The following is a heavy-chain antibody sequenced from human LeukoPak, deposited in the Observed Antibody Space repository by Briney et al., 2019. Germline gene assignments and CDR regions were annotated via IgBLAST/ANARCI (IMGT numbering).Heavy chain of an antibody. D-gene: IGHD3-22*01. J-gene: IGHJ4*02. V-gene: IGHV1-8*01. CDR3: ARRSGHFDSSAYYF. Sequence: ASVKVSCKTSGYSFTNYDINWVRQATGQGPEWMGWMNPNSGNTGYAQKFQGRVTMTRDTSISTAYMELSSLRSEDTAVYYCARRSGHFDSSAYYFWGQGTLVGVSS. CDR2: MNPNSGNT. CDR1: GYSFTNYD.